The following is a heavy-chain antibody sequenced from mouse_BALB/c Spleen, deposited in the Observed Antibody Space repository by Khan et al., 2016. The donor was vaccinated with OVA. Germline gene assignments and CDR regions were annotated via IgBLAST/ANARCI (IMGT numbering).Heavy chain of an antibody. CDR1: GYTFTDYA. V-gene: IGHV1S137*01. CDR2: IRTNYGDA. CDR3: VRGGKFAY. Sequence: QVRLQQSGAELVRPGVSVKISCKASGYTFTDYAMHWVKQRHAKSLEGIGVIRTNYGDADYNQKFQGKASMTVDRSSSTVYMELARLTSEDSAIYYCVRGGKFAYWGQGTLVTVSA. D-gene: IGHD1-1*02. J-gene: IGHJ3*01.